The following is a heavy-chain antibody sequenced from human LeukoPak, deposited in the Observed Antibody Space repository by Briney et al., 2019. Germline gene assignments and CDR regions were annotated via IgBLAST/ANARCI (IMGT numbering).Heavy chain of an antibody. D-gene: IGHD1-26*01. Sequence: ASVKVSCKASGGTFSTYAISWVRRAPGQGLEWMGGIIPVFGTPKYAQKFQGRVTITADESTSTAYMEVRSLRSEDTAVYYCTKERQVVGAIQKDAFDIWGQGTMVTVSS. CDR1: GGTFSTYA. V-gene: IGHV1-69*13. CDR2: IIPVFGTP. CDR3: TKERQVVGAIQKDAFDI. J-gene: IGHJ3*02.